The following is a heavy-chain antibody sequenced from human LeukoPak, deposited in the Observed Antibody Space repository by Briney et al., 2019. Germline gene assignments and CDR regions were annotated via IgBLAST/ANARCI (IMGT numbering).Heavy chain of an antibody. V-gene: IGHV4-39*01. CDR3: ARLPSSSWLNWFDP. J-gene: IGHJ5*02. CDR2: IYYSGNT. CDR1: GXSISSSSDY. D-gene: IGHD6-13*01. Sequence: SETLSLTCTVSGXSISSSSDYWGWIRQPPGKGLEWIGSIYYSGNTYYNPSLKSRVTVSVDTSKNQFSLKLNSVTAADTAVYYCARLPSSSWLNWFDPWGQGTLVTVSS.